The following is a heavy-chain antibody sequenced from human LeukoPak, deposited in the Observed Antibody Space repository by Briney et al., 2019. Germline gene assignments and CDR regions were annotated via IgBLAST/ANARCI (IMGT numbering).Heavy chain of an antibody. Sequence: GGSLRLSCAASGFTFSYYAMSWVRQAPGRGLEWVSSISSSGDVTFYTGPVKGRFTISRDNSKNTLYLQVSSLRAEDTAVYYCAKATSNFWSGPDVWGKGTSVTVSS. CDR3: AKATSNFWSGPDV. CDR1: GFTFSYYA. J-gene: IGHJ6*04. V-gene: IGHV3-23*01. D-gene: IGHD3-3*01. CDR2: ISSSGDVT.